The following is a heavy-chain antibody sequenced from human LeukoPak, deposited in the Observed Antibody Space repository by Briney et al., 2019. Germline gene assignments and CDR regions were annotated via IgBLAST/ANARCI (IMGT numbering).Heavy chain of an antibody. Sequence: SETLSLTCTVSGGSISSYHWSWIRQPAGKGLEWIGRIYTSGSTNYNPSLKSRVTISVDKSKNQFSLKLSSVTAADTAVYYCARSRVEVYGDYGFDYWGQGTLVTVSS. D-gene: IGHD4-17*01. CDR1: GGSISSYH. J-gene: IGHJ4*02. CDR3: ARSRVEVYGDYGFDY. CDR2: IYTSGST. V-gene: IGHV4-4*07.